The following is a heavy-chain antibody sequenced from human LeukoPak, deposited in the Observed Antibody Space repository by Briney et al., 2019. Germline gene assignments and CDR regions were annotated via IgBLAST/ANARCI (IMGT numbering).Heavy chain of an antibody. CDR3: ASSLTPGDGYNSRPFDY. V-gene: IGHV3-11*06. CDR2: ISCRSSYT. Sequence: SGGSLRLSCAASGFTFSDYYMSWIRQAPGKGLEWVSCISCRSSYTKYADSVKGRFTISRDNAKNSLHLQMNSLRAEDTAVYYCASSLTPGDGYNSRPFDYWGQGTLVTVSS. J-gene: IGHJ4*02. CDR1: GFTFSDYY. D-gene: IGHD5-24*01.